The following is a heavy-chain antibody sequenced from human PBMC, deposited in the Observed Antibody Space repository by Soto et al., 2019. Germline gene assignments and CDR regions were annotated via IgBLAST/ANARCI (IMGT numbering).Heavy chain of an antibody. D-gene: IGHD3-16*01. J-gene: IGHJ4*02. CDR1: GGSISSGDYY. CDR2: IYYSGST. Sequence: QVQLQESGPGLVKPSQTLSLTCTVSGGSISSGDYYWSWIRQPPGKGLEWIGYIYYSGSTYYNPSLKSRVTXSXXTSKNQFSLKLSSVTAADTAVYYCARDVRGSYFDYWGQGTLVTVSS. V-gene: IGHV4-30-4*01. CDR3: ARDVRGSYFDY.